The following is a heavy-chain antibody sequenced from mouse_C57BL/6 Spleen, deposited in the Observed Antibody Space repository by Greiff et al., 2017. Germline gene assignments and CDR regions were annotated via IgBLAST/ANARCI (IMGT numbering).Heavy chain of an antibody. CDR3: ARGDYDVEYFDY. Sequence: QVQLKESGAELVKPGASVKISCKASGYAFSSYWMNWVKQRPGKGLEWIGQIYPGDGATNYNGKLKGKATLTADKSSSTAYMQLSSLTSEDSAVYFCARGDYDVEYFDYWGQGTTLTVSS. CDR1: GYAFSSYW. V-gene: IGHV1-80*01. CDR2: IYPGDGAT. J-gene: IGHJ2*01. D-gene: IGHD2-4*01.